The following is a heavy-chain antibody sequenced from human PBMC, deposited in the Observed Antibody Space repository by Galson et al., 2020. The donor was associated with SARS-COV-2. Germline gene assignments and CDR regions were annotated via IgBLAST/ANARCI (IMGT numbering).Heavy chain of an antibody. J-gene: IGHJ6*03. D-gene: IGHD3-10*01. CDR3: AKDGAGSGAWGYYYYMDV. Sequence: RESLKISCTASGFSFNNFAMSWVRQAPGKGLEWVSVISGSGGTTFYIDSVKGRFTMSRDNSKNTVYLQMNSLSAEDTAVYFCAKDGAGSGAWGYYYYMDVWGEGTTVSVSS. CDR1: GFSFNNFA. CDR2: ISGSGGTT. V-gene: IGHV3-23*01.